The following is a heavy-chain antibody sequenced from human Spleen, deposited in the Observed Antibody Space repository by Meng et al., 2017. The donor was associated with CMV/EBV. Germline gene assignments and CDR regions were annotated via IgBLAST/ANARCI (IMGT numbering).Heavy chain of an antibody. J-gene: IGHJ5*01. CDR3: VRDLVGNRDS. CDR1: GVTFSYYW. D-gene: IGHD1-14*01. V-gene: IGHV3-74*03. CDR2: IDTDGTVT. Sequence: EVELVGSGGGLVRPGVSLRLSCADSGVTFSYYWMHWVRQAPGEGPVWVSRIDTDGTVTSYAESVRGRFTISRDNSKNTLYLQMNDLRAGDSGVYYCVRDLVGNRDSWGHGTLVTVSS.